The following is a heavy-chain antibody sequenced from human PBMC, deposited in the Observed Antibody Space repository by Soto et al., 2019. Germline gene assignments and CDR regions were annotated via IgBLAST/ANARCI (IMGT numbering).Heavy chain of an antibody. CDR1: GFIVSDTY. D-gene: IGHD2-15*01. Sequence: PGGPLRLSSTASGFIVSDTYVNWVRQAPGKGLEWVSVISNRGDTHYADSVRGRFSLSRDISDNTLHLQMNNLRVEDTAVYYCAREPRYCRGGSCSITGDAYDIWGQGTMVTVSS. CDR3: AREPRYCRGGSCSITGDAYDI. CDR2: ISNRGDT. J-gene: IGHJ3*02. V-gene: IGHV3-66*01.